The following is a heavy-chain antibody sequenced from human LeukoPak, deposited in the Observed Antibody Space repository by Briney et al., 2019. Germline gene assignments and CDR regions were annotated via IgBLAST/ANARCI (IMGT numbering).Heavy chain of an antibody. CDR3: ARVYGDILTGYPDY. CDR2: VYKTGTT. J-gene: IGHJ4*02. CDR1: RDYIRHIDYY. D-gene: IGHD3-9*01. Sequence: SETLSLTCSVSRDYIRHIDYYWVWIRQPPGRGLEWIGNVYKTGTTSYSPSLKSRVTISVDTSKNQFSLKLSSVTAADTAVYYCARVYGDILTGYPDYWGQGTLVTVSS. V-gene: IGHV4-39*07.